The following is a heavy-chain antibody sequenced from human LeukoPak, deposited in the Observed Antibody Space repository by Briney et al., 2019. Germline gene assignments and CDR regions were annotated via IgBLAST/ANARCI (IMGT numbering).Heavy chain of an antibody. CDR3: ARGVNFYASGNHHDY. J-gene: IGHJ4*02. D-gene: IGHD3-10*01. CDR1: GYTFTSYY. CDR2: INPNSGGT. V-gene: IGHV1-2*02. Sequence: ASVKVSCKASGYTFTSYYIHWVRQAPGQGLEWMGWINPNSGGTSYAQKFQGRVTMTRDTSINTAYMDLSSLRSDDTAVYYCARGVNFYASGNHHDYWGQGTLVTVSS.